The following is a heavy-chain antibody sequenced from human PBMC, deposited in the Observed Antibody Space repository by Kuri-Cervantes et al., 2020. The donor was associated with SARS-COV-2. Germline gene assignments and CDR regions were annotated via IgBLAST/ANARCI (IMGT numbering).Heavy chain of an antibody. V-gene: IGHV3-48*04. CDR3: ARDLGVGY. CDR2: SSSSGVTI. CDR1: GFTLSSYS. J-gene: IGHJ4*02. D-gene: IGHD3-3*01. Sequence: GESLKISCAASGFTLSSYSMNWVCQAPGKGLEWVSYSSSSGVTISYADSVKGRFTISRDNAKNSLYLQMNSLRTEDTAVYYCARDLGVGYWGQGTLVTVSS.